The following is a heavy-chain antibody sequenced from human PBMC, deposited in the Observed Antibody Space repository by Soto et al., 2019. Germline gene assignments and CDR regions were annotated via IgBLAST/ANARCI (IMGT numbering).Heavy chain of an antibody. CDR3: ASAGYSFGGCWHSGCIDY. V-gene: IGHV1-18*01. J-gene: IGHJ4*02. CDR1: GYTFTSYG. Sequence: QVQLVQSGAEVKKPGASVKVSCKASGYTFTSYGISWVRQAPGQGLEWMGWMSAYNDNTNYAHKVQGRVTMTTDKSTSTAYRVLRSLSSDETAVYFCASAGYSFGGCWHSGCIDYWGQGTLVTVSS. CDR2: MSAYNDNT. D-gene: IGHD2-15*01.